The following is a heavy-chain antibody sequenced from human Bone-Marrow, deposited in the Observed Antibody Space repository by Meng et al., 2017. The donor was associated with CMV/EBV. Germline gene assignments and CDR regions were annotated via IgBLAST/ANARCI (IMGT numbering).Heavy chain of an antibody. V-gene: IGHV3-23*01. J-gene: IGHJ4*02. Sequence: GGSLRLSCAASGFTFSSYAMSWVRQAPGKGLEWVSAISGSGGSTYYADSVKGRFTISRDNSKNTLYLQMNSLRAEDTAVYYCAKDSEAERFWGIFDSSGYPGYFDYWGQGTLVTVSS. CDR2: ISGSGGST. CDR3: AKDSEAERFWGIFDSSGYPGYFDY. D-gene: IGHD3-22*01. CDR1: GFTFSSYA.